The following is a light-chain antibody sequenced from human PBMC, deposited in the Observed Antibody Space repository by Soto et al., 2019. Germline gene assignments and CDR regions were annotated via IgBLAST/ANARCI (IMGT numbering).Light chain of an antibody. Sequence: EIVLTQSPATLSLSPGERATLSCWASQSVNRYLVWYQQKPGQAPRLLMYDASKRATGIPARFSGSGSGTDFTLTINRLEPEDFAVYYCQQYSSSPVTFGGGTKVDIK. CDR2: DAS. V-gene: IGKV3-11*01. CDR3: QQYSSSPVT. J-gene: IGKJ4*01. CDR1: QSVNRY.